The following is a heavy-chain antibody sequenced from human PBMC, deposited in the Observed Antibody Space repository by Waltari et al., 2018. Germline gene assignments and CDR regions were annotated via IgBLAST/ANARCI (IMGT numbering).Heavy chain of an antibody. V-gene: IGHV1-24*01. J-gene: IGHJ4*02. Sequence: QVQLEQSGAEVKKPGASMKVSCKVSGYALSELSMHWVRQAPGEGLEWMGGFNPEDGEIIYAQKFRGRVTMTEDTSTETVYMDLSSLRSEDTAVYYCAKPHFQNSACSGGSCKEYWGQGTLVTVSS. CDR3: AKPHFQNSACSGGSCKEY. CDR1: GYALSELS. D-gene: IGHD2-15*01. CDR2: FNPEDGEI.